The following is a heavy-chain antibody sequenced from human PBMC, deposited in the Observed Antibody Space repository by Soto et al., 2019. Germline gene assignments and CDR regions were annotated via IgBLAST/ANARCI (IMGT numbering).Heavy chain of an antibody. Sequence: QVQLQESGPGLVKPSQTLSLTCTVSGGSISSGGYYWSWIRQHPGKGLEWIGYIYYSGSTYYNPSLKSRVTISVYTSKNQFSLKLSSVTAADTAVYYCARDTIVVVPAAHGRHPVGEFDYYYYGMDVWGQGTTVTVSS. CDR3: ARDTIVVVPAAHGRHPVGEFDYYYYGMDV. CDR1: GGSISSGGYY. V-gene: IGHV4-31*03. CDR2: IYYSGST. D-gene: IGHD2-2*01. J-gene: IGHJ6*02.